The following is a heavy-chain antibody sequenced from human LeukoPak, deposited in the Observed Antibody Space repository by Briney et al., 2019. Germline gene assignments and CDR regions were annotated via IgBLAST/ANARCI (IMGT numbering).Heavy chain of an antibody. CDR2: IIPIFGTA. CDR1: GGTFSSYA. CDR3: ARIARGKLAWWFDP. D-gene: IGHD6-6*01. J-gene: IGHJ5*02. V-gene: IGHV1-69*05. Sequence: ASVKVSCKASGGTFSSYAISWVRQAPGQGLEWMGGIIPIFGTANYAQKFQGRVTITTDESTSTAYMELSSLRSEDTAVYYCARIARGKLAWWFDPWGQGTLVTVSS.